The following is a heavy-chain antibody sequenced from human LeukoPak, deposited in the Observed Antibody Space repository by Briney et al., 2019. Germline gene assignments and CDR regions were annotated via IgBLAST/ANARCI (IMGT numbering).Heavy chain of an antibody. CDR1: GSSISSSSYY. CDR2: IYYSGST. J-gene: IGHJ6*03. Sequence: SETLSLTCTVSGSSISSSSYYWGWIRQPPGKGLEWIGSIYYSGSTYYNPSLKSRVTISVDTSKNQFSLKLSSVTAADTAVYYCARRKYSSGWGVYYYYMDVWGKGTTVTVSS. V-gene: IGHV4-39*07. CDR3: ARRKYSSGWGVYYYYMDV. D-gene: IGHD6-19*01.